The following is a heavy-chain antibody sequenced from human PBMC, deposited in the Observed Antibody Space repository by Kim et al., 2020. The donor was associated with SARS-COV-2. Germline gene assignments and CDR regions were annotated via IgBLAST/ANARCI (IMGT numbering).Heavy chain of an antibody. J-gene: IGHJ4*02. Sequence: ASVKVSCKASGYTFSGYYIHWVRQVPGQGLEWMGWVNPNRDDPLYAQKFQGRVTMTRDTSITAVYMELSRLASDDTALYYCARDYILTPYWELDWWGQGTLVTVSS. D-gene: IGHD3-9*01. V-gene: IGHV1-2*02. CDR1: GYTFSGYY. CDR2: VNPNRDDP. CDR3: ARDYILTPYWELDW.